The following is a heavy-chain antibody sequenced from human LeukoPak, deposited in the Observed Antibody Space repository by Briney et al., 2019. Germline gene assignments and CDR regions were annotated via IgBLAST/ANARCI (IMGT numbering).Heavy chain of an antibody. CDR3: ARDPTPRYCSGGSCYTHYGMDV. CDR2: ISSSSSYI. J-gene: IGHJ6*02. Sequence: GGSLRLSCAASGFTFGSYTMNWVRQASGKGLEWVSSISSSSSYIYYADSVKGRLTISRDNAKNSLYLQMNSLRAEDTAVYYCARDPTPRYCSGGSCYTHYGMDVWGQGTTVTVSS. V-gene: IGHV3-21*01. D-gene: IGHD2-15*01. CDR1: GFTFGSYT.